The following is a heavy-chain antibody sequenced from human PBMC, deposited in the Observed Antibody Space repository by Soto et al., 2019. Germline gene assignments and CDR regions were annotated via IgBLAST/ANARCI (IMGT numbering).Heavy chain of an antibody. V-gene: IGHV3-23*01. CDR1: GFTFSSYA. Sequence: PGGSLRLSCAASGFTFSSYAMSWVRQAPGKGLEWVSAISGSGGSTYYADSVKGRFTISRDNSKNTLYLQMNSLRAEDTAVYYCAKDGHGYSSGWYLGSAFDIWGQGTMVTVSS. J-gene: IGHJ3*02. CDR3: AKDGHGYSSGWYLGSAFDI. D-gene: IGHD6-19*01. CDR2: ISGSGGST.